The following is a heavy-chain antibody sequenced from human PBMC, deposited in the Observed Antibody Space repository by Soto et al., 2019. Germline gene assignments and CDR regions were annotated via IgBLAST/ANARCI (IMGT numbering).Heavy chain of an antibody. J-gene: IGHJ4*02. Sequence: GGSLRLSCVVSGFTFSSYWMNWVRQAPGKGLEWVANIKQDGSEKYHVDSAKGRFTISRDNAKNSLYLQMNSLSAEDTAIYYCATSRTFDYWGQGTLVTVS. CDR1: GFTFSSYW. CDR2: IKQDGSEK. D-gene: IGHD6-13*01. V-gene: IGHV3-7*01. CDR3: ATSRTFDY.